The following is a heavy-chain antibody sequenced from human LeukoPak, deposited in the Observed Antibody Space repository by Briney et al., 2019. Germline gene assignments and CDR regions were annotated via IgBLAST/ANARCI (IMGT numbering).Heavy chain of an antibody. J-gene: IGHJ4*02. Sequence: ASVKVSCKASGYTFTGYYMHWVRQAPGQGLEWMGWISPNSGNTNYAQKLQGRVTMTTDTSTSTAYMELRSLRSDDTAVYYCATLTTGEYNGWGQGTLVTVSS. CDR3: ATLTTGEYNG. CDR2: ISPNSGNT. D-gene: IGHD3-16*01. V-gene: IGHV1-18*04. CDR1: GYTFTGYY.